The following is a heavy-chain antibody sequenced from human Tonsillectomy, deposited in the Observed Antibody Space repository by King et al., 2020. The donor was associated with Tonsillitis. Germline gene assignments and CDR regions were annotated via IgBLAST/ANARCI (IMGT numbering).Heavy chain of an antibody. V-gene: IGHV4-39*01. CDR2: IYYSGST. Sequence: QLQESGPGLVKPSETLSLTCTVSGGSISSSSYYWGWIRQPPGKGLEWIGSIYYSGSTYYNPSLKSRVTISVDTSKNQFSLKLSSVTAADTAVYYCARRGYSSGWYYFDYWGQGTLVTVSS. CDR3: ARRGYSSGWYYFDY. D-gene: IGHD6-19*01. J-gene: IGHJ4*02. CDR1: GGSISSSSYY.